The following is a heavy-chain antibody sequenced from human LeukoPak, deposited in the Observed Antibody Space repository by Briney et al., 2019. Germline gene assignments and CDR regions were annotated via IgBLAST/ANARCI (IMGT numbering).Heavy chain of an antibody. CDR2: IPYDGSNK. CDR1: GFTFSTYG. J-gene: IGHJ4*02. Sequence: GGSLRLSCAASGFTFSTYGMHWVRQAPGKGLEWVAYIPYDGSNKYYADSVKGRFTLSRDNSKNTLYLQMNSLRAEDAAVYYAMTMVRGVSSPGYWGQGTLVTVSS. D-gene: IGHD3-10*01. V-gene: IGHV3-30*02. CDR3: MTMVRGVSSPGY.